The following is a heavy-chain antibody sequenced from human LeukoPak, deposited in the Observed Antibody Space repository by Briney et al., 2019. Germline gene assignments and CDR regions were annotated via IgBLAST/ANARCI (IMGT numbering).Heavy chain of an antibody. CDR2: ISSSSSYI. CDR1: GLTFSSYS. V-gene: IGHV3-21*01. J-gene: IGHJ6*03. Sequence: GGSLRLSCAASGLTFSSYSMNWVRQAPGKGLGWVSSISSSSSYIYYADSVKGRFTISRDNSKNTLYLQMSSLRTEDTAMYYCARDLRAIVLMVYVYGDDPGYMDVWGKGTTVTVSS. D-gene: IGHD2-8*01. CDR3: ARDLRAIVLMVYVYGDDPGYMDV.